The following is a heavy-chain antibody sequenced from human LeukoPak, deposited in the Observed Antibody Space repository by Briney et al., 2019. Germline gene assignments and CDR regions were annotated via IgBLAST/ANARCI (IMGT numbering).Heavy chain of an antibody. CDR2: INPNSGGT. Sequence: ASVKVSCKASGYTFTGYYMHWVRQAPGQGLEWMGRINPNSGGTNYAQKFQGRVTMTRDTSTSTVYMELSSLRSEDTAVYYCARHLPRTAMPFDYWGQGTLVTVSS. CDR3: ARHLPRTAMPFDY. D-gene: IGHD5-18*01. V-gene: IGHV1-2*06. J-gene: IGHJ4*02. CDR1: GYTFTGYY.